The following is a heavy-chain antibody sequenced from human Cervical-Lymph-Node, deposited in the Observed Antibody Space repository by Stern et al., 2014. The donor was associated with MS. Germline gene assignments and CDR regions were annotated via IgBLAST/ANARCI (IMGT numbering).Heavy chain of an antibody. CDR2: IYYSGTT. J-gene: IGHJ6*02. CDR3: ARDHFTTSLDV. D-gene: IGHD3-22*01. CDR1: GGSISSDNYY. Sequence: VQLVESGPGLVKPSQTLSLTCTVSGGSISSDNYYWTWIRQHPGKGLEWNGHIYYSGTTYYNPSLKSRVSITVDTSQNLFSLRLSSVTAADTAVYYCARDHFTTSLDVWGHGTTVTVS. V-gene: IGHV4-31*03.